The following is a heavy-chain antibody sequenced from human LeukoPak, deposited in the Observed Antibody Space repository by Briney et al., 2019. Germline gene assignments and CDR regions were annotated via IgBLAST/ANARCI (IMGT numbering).Heavy chain of an antibody. CDR2: INPNSGGT. V-gene: IGHV1-2*02. CDR3: ASGREYCSGSSCYSSDDAFDI. CDR1: GYTFTGYY. D-gene: IGHD2-15*01. Sequence: GASVQVSCKASGYTFTGYYMHWVRPAPGQGLEWMGWINPNSGGTNYTQKFQGRVTMTRDTSISTAYMELSRLRSDDTAVYYCASGREYCSGSSCYSSDDAFDIWGQGTMVTVSS. J-gene: IGHJ3*02.